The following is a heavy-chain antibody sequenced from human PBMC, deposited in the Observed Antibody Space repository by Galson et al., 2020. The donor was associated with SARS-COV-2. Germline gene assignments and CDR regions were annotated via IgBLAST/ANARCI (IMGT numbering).Heavy chain of an antibody. J-gene: IGHJ6*02. CDR1: GFTVSSNY. CDR3: ARGGPPDYYYYGMDV. Sequence: GESLKISCAASGFTVSSNYMSWVRQAPGQGLEWVSVIYSGGSTYYADSVKGRFTISRDNSKNTLYLQMNSLRAEDTAVYYCARGGPPDYYYYGMDVWGQGTTVTVSS. CDR2: IYSGGST. V-gene: IGHV3-53*01.